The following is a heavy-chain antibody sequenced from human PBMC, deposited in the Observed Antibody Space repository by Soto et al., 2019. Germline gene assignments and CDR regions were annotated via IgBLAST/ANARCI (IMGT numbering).Heavy chain of an antibody. CDR3: AREGQQLIDY. J-gene: IGHJ4*02. CDR1: GYTFTSYV. D-gene: IGHD6-13*01. CDR2: INAGNGDT. Sequence: QVQLVQSGAEEKKPGASVKVSCKASGYTFTSYVMHWVRQAPGQRLEWMGWINAGNGDTKYSQKFQHRVSITRDTSATTAYMELSSLRSEDTAVYYCAREGQQLIDYWGQGTLVTVSS. V-gene: IGHV1-3*05.